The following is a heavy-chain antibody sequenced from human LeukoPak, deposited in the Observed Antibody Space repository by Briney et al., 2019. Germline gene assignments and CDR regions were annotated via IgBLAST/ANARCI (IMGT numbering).Heavy chain of an antibody. CDR3: ASALGAYCGGDCDAFDI. D-gene: IGHD2-21*02. J-gene: IGHJ3*02. CDR1: GGTFSSYA. V-gene: IGHV1-69*04. Sequence: SVKVSCKASGGTFSSYAISWVRQAPGQGLEWMGRIIPILGIANYAQKFQGRVAITADKSTSTAYMELSSLRSEDTAVYYCASALGAYCGGDCDAFDIWGQGTMVTVSS. CDR2: IIPILGIA.